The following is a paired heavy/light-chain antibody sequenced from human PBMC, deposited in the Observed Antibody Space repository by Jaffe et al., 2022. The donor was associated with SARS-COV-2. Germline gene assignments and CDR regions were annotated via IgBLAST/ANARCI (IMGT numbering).Light chain of an antibody. Sequence: QSVLTQPPSVSGAPGQRVTISCTGSSSNIGAGYDVHWYQQLPGTAPKLLIYGNSNRPSGVPDRFSGSKSGTSASLAITGLQAEDEADYYCQSYDSSLSASLFGGGTKLTVL. CDR1: SSNIGAGYD. V-gene: IGLV1-40*01. CDR3: QSYDSSLSASL. CDR2: GNS. J-gene: IGLJ2*01.
Heavy chain of an antibody. CDR1: GGSISSYY. CDR2: IYTSGST. J-gene: IGHJ4*02. D-gene: IGHD3-16*02. CDR3: AREWQAYYDYVWGSYRLVYFDY. V-gene: IGHV4-4*07. Sequence: QVQLQESGPGLVKPSETLSLTCTVSGGSISSYYWSWIRQPAGKGLEWIGRIYTSGSTNYNPSLKSRVTMSVDTSKNQFSLKLSSVTAADTAVYYCAREWQAYYDYVWGSYRLVYFDYWGQGTLVTVSS.